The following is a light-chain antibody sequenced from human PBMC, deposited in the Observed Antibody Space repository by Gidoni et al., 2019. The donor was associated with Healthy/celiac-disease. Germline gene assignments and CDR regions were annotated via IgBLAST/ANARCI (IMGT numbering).Light chain of an antibody. J-gene: IGLJ2*01. Sequence: SYELTQPPSVSVSPGQTASITCSGDKLGDKYACWYQQKPGQSPVLVIYQDSKRPSGIPERFSGSNSGNTATLTISGTQAVDEADYYCQAWDSSPEVFGGGTKLTVL. CDR1: KLGDKY. V-gene: IGLV3-1*01. CDR3: QAWDSSPEV. CDR2: QDS.